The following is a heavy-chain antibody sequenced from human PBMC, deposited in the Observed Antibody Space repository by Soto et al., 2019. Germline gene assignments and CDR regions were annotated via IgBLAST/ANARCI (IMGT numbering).Heavy chain of an antibody. CDR1: GYTFSNFG. V-gene: IGHV1-18*01. D-gene: IGHD3-16*01. Sequence: QVQLVQSGVEVKKPGASVKVSCKASGYTFSNFGISWVRQAPGQGLEWMGWISAYNGNTNYAQKFQGRVTMTTDTPTRPAYMELRSLRSDDTAGYYWASGGTPIAYWGQGTLVTVSS. J-gene: IGHJ4*02. CDR2: ISAYNGNT. CDR3: ASGGTPIAY.